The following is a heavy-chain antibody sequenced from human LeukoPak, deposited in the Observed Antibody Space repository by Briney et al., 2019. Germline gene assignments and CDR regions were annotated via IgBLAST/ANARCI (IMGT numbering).Heavy chain of an antibody. V-gene: IGHV1-46*01. CDR3: ARVLCSSTSCYSSPWLDP. CDR1: GYTFTGYY. J-gene: IGHJ5*02. D-gene: IGHD2-2*01. Sequence: GASVKVSCKASGYTFTGYYMHWVRQAPGQGLEWMGIINPSGGSTSYAQKFQGRVTMTRDMSTSTVYMELSSLGSEDTAVYYCARVLCSSTSCYSSPWLDPWGQGTLVTVSS. CDR2: INPSGGST.